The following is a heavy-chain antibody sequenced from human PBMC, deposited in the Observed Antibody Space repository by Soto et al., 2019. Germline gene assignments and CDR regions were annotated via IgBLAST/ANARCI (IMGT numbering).Heavy chain of an antibody. Sequence: QVQLVQSGAEVKKPGASVKVSCKASGYTFTSYEINWVRQATGQGLEYLGWMNPNSGKTAYVQKFQGRVTXPXXXPXXTAYMELRSLRSEDTAVYFCARGIIYGAYSRCFDAWGQGTLVTVSS. CDR3: ARGIIYGAYSRCFDA. V-gene: IGHV1-8*01. D-gene: IGHD4-17*01. CDR2: MNPNSGKT. J-gene: IGHJ5*02. CDR1: GYTFTSYE.